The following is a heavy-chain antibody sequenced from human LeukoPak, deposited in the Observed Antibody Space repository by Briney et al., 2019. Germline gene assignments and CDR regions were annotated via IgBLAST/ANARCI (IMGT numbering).Heavy chain of an antibody. J-gene: IGHJ4*02. Sequence: SETLSLTCTVSGGSISSSSYYWGWLRQPPGKGLEWIGSIYYSGSTYYNPSLKSRVTISVDTSKNQFSLKLSSVTAADTAVYYCARFGGSYEVFDYWGQGTLVTVSS. CDR3: ARFGGSYEVFDY. CDR1: GGSISSSSYY. D-gene: IGHD1-26*01. CDR2: IYYSGST. V-gene: IGHV4-39*01.